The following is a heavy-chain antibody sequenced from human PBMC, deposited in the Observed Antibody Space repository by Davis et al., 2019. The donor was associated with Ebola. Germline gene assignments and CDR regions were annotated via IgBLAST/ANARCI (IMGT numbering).Heavy chain of an antibody. Sequence: PGGSLRLSCAASGFTFNKYGIHWVRQAPGKGMERVALMSHDGNKEYYSDYVKGRFTISRDISRNTLFLQMNSLKAEYTANYYCAKDFQSYVAVAGTKDHWGQGTLVTVSS. CDR2: MSHDGNKE. CDR3: AKDFQSYVAVAGTKDH. J-gene: IGHJ4*02. D-gene: IGHD6-19*01. CDR1: GFTFNKYG. V-gene: IGHV3-30*18.